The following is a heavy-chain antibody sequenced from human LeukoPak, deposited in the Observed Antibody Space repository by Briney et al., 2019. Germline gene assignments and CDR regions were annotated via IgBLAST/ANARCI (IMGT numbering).Heavy chain of an antibody. CDR1: GGTFISYA. Sequence: GASVTVSCTASGGTFISYAISWVRQAPGQRLEWMGGIIPIFGTANYAQKFQGRVTITADESTSTAYLELSSLRSEDTAVYFCARGGENYFDSAIDYWGQGTLVTVSS. CDR2: IIPIFGTA. V-gene: IGHV1-69*13. CDR3: ARGGENYFDSAIDY. J-gene: IGHJ4*02. D-gene: IGHD2/OR15-2a*01.